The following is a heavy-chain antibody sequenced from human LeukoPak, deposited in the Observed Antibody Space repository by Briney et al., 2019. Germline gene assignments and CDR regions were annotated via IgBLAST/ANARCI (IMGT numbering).Heavy chain of an antibody. CDR1: GLPFSSAA. Sequence: QPGGSLSPSCAPSGLPFSSAAMTWAPQGPGKGLEWVSTVTGSDDRTYFAGSVKGRFTVAIDFSKNTLHLQMNSLRVDDTAIYDCAKGPQRGSGYHQDSWGQGTLVTVSS. D-gene: IGHD3-22*01. CDR3: AKGPQRGSGYHQDS. J-gene: IGHJ4*02. V-gene: IGHV3-23*01. CDR2: VTGSDDRT.